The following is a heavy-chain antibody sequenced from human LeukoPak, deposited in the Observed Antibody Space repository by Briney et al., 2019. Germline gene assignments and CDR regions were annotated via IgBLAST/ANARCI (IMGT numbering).Heavy chain of an antibody. Sequence: GGSLRLSCAASGFTFDDYAMHWVRQAPGKGLEWVSGISWNSGSIGYADSVKGRFTISRDNAKNSLYLQMNSLRAEDMALYYCAREAAGYNWFDPWGQGTLVTVSS. CDR3: AREAAGYNWFDP. D-gene: IGHD6-19*01. CDR2: ISWNSGSI. CDR1: GFTFDDYA. V-gene: IGHV3-9*03. J-gene: IGHJ5*02.